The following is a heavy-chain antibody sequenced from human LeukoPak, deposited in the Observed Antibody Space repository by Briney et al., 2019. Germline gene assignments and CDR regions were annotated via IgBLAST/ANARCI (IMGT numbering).Heavy chain of an antibody. CDR3: ARHEDYGDYVTDY. Sequence: PSDTLSLTCTVSGGSISSSSYYWGWIRQPPGKGLEWIVSIYYSGSTYYNPSLKSRVTISVDTSKNQFSLKLSSVTAADTAVYYCARHEDYGDYVTDYWGQGTLVTVSS. D-gene: IGHD4-17*01. V-gene: IGHV4-39*01. CDR1: GGSISSSSYY. J-gene: IGHJ4*02. CDR2: IYYSGST.